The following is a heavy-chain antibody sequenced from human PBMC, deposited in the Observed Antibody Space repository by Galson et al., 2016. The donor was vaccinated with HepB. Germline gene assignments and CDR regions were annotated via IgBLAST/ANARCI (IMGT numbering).Heavy chain of an antibody. V-gene: IGHV3-23*01. CDR2: ISGSAVYT. CDR1: GFTFHNYG. J-gene: IGHJ4*02. D-gene: IGHD4/OR15-4a*01. CDR3: AKNRYDYGPLED. Sequence: SLRLSCAASGFTFHNYGMSWVRQAPGKGLEWVSSISGSAVYTNYADSVKGRFTISRDNSETTLPLQMDSLRAEDTAVYYCAKNRYDYGPLEDWSQGTLVTVSS.